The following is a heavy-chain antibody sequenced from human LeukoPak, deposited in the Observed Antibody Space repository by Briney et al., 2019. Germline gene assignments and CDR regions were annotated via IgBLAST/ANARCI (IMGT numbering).Heavy chain of an antibody. Sequence: SGTLSLTCAVSGGSFSSSNWWSWVRQPPGKGLEWIGEIYHSGSTNYNPSLKSRVTISVDKSKNQFSLKLSSVTAADTAVYYCARAPVVVELNAFDIWGQGTMVTVSS. CDR2: IYHSGST. J-gene: IGHJ3*02. V-gene: IGHV4-4*02. D-gene: IGHD2-21*01. CDR3: ARAPVVVELNAFDI. CDR1: GGSFSSSNW.